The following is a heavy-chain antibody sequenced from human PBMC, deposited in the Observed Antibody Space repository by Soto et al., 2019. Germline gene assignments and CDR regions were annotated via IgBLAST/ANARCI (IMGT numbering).Heavy chain of an antibody. Sequence: PGGSLRLSCEASGFIFNDYWMNWVRQAPGKGLEWVANMKQDGSERYYVDSVKGRVTVSRDNTKNSWFLHMNSLRAEDTALYFCSRGEDYDDSGDYWGQGTLVNVSS. J-gene: IGHJ4*02. CDR1: GFIFNDYW. V-gene: IGHV3-7*03. CDR3: SRGEDYDDSGDY. D-gene: IGHD4-17*01. CDR2: MKQDGSER.